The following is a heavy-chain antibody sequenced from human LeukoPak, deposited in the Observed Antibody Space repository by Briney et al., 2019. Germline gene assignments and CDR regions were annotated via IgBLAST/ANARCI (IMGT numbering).Heavy chain of an antibody. J-gene: IGHJ3*02. CDR3: ARGYSRAFDI. V-gene: IGHV3-23*01. Sequence: GGSLRLSCAASRFTFSSYAMSWVRQAPGKGLEWVSTISVSGGSTYYADSVKGRFTIPRDNSKNTLYLQMNSLRAEDTAVYYCARGYSRAFDIWGQGTMVTVSS. D-gene: IGHD2-21*01. CDR2: ISVSGGST. CDR1: RFTFSSYA.